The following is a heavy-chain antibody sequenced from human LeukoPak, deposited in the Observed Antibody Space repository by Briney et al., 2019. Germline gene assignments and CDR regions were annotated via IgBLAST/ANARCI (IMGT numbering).Heavy chain of an antibody. D-gene: IGHD4-17*01. V-gene: IGHV3-23*01. CDR1: GFIFSNYA. CDR3: AKVCQDGDYQYYFDY. Sequence: PGGSLRLSCAASGFIFSNYAMSWVRQAPGKGLEWVSAISRSGDSTYYADSVKGRFTISRDNSRNTLYLQMNSLRAEDMAVYYCAKVCQDGDYQYYFDYWGQGTLVTVSS. CDR2: ISRSGDST. J-gene: IGHJ4*02.